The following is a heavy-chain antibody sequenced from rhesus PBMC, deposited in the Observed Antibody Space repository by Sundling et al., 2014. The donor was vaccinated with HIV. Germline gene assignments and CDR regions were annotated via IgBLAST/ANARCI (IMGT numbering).Heavy chain of an antibody. V-gene: IGHV3S42*01. D-gene: IGHD3-28*01. CDR2: ISSGGGST. CDR3: AKEWGYYDPGLDS. Sequence: EVQLVESGGGLVQPGGSLRLSCAASGFIFSSYGMYWVRQPPGKGLEWISAISSGGGSTYYADSVKGRFTISRDNSKNTFSLQMNSLRAEDTAVYYCAKEWGYYDPGLDSWGQGVVVTVSS. J-gene: IGHJ6*01. CDR1: GFIFSSYG.